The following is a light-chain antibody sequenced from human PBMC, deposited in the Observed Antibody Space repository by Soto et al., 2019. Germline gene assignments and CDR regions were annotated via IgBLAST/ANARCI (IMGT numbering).Light chain of an antibody. Sequence: QSALTQPASVSGSPGQSITISCTGTSSDLGNHNLVSWYQQYPGKAPTLMIYEASQRPSGVSHRFSGSKSGNTASLTISGLQTEDEGNYYGCSYAGRRTWVFGGGTKLTVL. J-gene: IGLJ3*02. CDR2: EAS. CDR1: SSDLGNHNL. CDR3: CSYAGRRTWV. V-gene: IGLV2-23*01.